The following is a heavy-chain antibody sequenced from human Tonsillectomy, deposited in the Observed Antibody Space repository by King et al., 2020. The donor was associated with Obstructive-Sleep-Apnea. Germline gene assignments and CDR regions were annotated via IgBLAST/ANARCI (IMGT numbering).Heavy chain of an antibody. J-gene: IGHJ5*02. V-gene: IGHV4-34*01. CDR2: INHSGST. Sequence: VQLQQWGAGLLKPSETLSLTCAVYGGSFSDYYWSWIRQPPGKGLEWIGEINHSGSTNYNPSLKSRVTISADTSNNQFSLKLSSVTAADTAVYYCARGSGAAAVNWFDPWDQGTLVTVSS. D-gene: IGHD6-13*01. CDR1: GGSFSDYY. CDR3: ARGSGAAAVNWFDP.